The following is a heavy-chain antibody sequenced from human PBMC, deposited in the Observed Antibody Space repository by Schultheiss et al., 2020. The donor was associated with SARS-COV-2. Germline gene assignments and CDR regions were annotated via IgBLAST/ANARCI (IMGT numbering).Heavy chain of an antibody. D-gene: IGHD7-27*01. CDR1: GYTFSGYY. CDR2: INAGNGNT. CDR3: ARLAGVNWFDP. J-gene: IGHJ5*02. V-gene: IGHV1-3*01. Sequence: ASVKVSCKASGYTFSGYYMHWVRQAPGQRLEWMGWINAGNGNTKYSQKFQGRVTMTRDTSTSTAYMELRSLRSDDTAVYYCARLAGVNWFDPWGQGTLVTVSS.